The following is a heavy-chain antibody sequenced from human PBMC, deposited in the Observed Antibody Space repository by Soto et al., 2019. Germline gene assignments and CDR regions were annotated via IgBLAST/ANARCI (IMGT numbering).Heavy chain of an antibody. CDR1: GFTFDDYA. D-gene: IGHD2-2*01. J-gene: IGHJ4*02. CDR2: ISWNSGSI. V-gene: IGHV3-9*01. Sequence: EVQLVESGGGLVQPGRSLRLSCAASGFTFDDYAMHWVRQAPGKGLEWVSGISWNSGSIGYADSVKGRFTISRDNAKNXXYLQMNSLRAEDTALYYCAKDGVPDLPNAEPSFDYWGQGTLVTVSS. CDR3: AKDGVPDLPNAEPSFDY.